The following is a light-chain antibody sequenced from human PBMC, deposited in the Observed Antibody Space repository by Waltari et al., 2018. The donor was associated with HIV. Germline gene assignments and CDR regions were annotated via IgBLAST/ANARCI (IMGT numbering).Light chain of an antibody. J-gene: IGKJ1*01. CDR1: QSVSSN. CDR2: GAS. CDR3: QQYNNWLRT. Sequence: EIVMTQSPATLSVSPGERATLSCRASQSVSSNLAWYQQKPCQAPRLLIYGASIRATGIPARFSGSGSGTEFTLTISSLQSEDFAVYYCQQYNNWLRTFGQGTKVEIK. V-gene: IGKV3-15*01.